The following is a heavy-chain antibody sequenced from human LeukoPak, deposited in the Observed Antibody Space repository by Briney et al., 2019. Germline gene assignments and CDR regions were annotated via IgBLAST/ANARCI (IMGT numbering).Heavy chain of an antibody. D-gene: IGHD2-15*01. CDR2: TYYRSKWYN. J-gene: IGHJ6*03. Sequence: SQTLSLTCAISGDSVSSNSATWNWIRQSPSRGLEWLGRTYYRSKWYNDYAVSVKSRITINPDTSKNQFALQLNSVTPEDTAVYYCARGWYSGNRLYYYYYMDVWGKGTTVTVSS. V-gene: IGHV6-1*01. CDR3: ARGWYSGNRLYYYYYMDV. CDR1: GDSVSSNSAT.